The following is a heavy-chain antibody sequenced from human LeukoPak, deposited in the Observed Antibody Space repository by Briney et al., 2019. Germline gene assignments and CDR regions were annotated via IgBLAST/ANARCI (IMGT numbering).Heavy chain of an antibody. D-gene: IGHD6-19*01. V-gene: IGHV4-61*02. CDR2: IYTSGST. CDR1: GGSISSGSYY. Sequence: SETLSLTCTVSGGSISSGSYYWSWIRQPAGKGLEWIGRIYTSGSTNYNPSLKSRVTISVDTSKNQFSLKLSSVTAADTAVYYCARVLSSYYYYYMDVWGKGTTVAVSS. CDR3: ARVLSSYYYYYMDV. J-gene: IGHJ6*03.